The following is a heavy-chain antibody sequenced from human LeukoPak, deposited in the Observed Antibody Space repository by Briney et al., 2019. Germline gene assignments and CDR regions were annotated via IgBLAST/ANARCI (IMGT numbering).Heavy chain of an antibody. V-gene: IGHV4-4*07. CDR1: GGSITSTNY. CDR3: ATGESLDY. CDR2: LYTSGST. Sequence: SGTLSLTCGVSGGSITSTNYWSWVRQPPGQGLEWIGRLYTSGSTKYNPSLKSRVSMSVDTSKNEFSLKLSSVTAADTAVYFCATGESLDYWGQGTLVTVSS. J-gene: IGHJ4*02. D-gene: IGHD1-14*01.